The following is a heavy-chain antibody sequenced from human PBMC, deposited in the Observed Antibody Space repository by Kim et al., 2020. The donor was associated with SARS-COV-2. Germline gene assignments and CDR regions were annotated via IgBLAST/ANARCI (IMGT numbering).Heavy chain of an antibody. CDR2: INHSGST. D-gene: IGHD3-3*01. J-gene: IGHJ6*02. CDR3: ARGGTFSVTIFGVVLIRPLMDV. V-gene: IGHV4-34*01. CDR1: GGSFSGYY. Sequence: SETLSLTCAVYGGSFSGYYWSWIRQPPGKGLEWIGEINHSGSTNYNPSLKSRGTISVDTSKNQFSLKLSSVTAVDTAVYYCARGGTFSVTIFGVVLIRPLMDVWGQGTTVTVSS.